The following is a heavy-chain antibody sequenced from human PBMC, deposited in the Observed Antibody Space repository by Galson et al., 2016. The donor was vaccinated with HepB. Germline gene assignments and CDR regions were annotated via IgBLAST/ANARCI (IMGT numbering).Heavy chain of an antibody. Sequence: SLRLSCAASGFTFSSYAMHWVRQAPGKGLEWVAVISYDGNNKYFAGSVKGRFTISRENSYNTLYLQMKSLRPDDTAGYYWAKAVGGSSVSLPDYWGQGALVTVSS. CDR3: AKAVGGSSVSLPDY. CDR2: ISYDGNNK. J-gene: IGHJ4*02. V-gene: IGHV3-30-3*01. D-gene: IGHD1-26*01. CDR1: GFTFSSYA.